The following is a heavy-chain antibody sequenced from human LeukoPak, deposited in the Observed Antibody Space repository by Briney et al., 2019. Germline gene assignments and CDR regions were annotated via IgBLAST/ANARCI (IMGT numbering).Heavy chain of an antibody. J-gene: IGHJ4*02. CDR1: GFNYNSYA. Sequence: GGSLRLSCAASGFNYNSYAMSWVRQAPGKGLEWVSAISGSGGSTYYADSVKGRFTISRDNSENTVYLQMISLRAEDTAVYYCAKDLGIAVSGYYFDYWGQGTLVTVSS. CDR2: ISGSGGST. CDR3: AKDLGIAVSGYYFDY. D-gene: IGHD6-19*01. V-gene: IGHV3-23*01.